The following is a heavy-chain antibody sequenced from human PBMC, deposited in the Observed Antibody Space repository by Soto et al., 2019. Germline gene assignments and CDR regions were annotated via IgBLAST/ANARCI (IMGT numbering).Heavy chain of an antibody. V-gene: IGHV3-9*01. J-gene: IGHJ3*02. CDR1: GFTFDDYA. D-gene: IGHD6-19*01. Sequence: GGSLRLSCAASGFTFDDYAMHWVRQAPGKGLEWVSGISWNSGSIGYADAVKGRFTISRDNAKNSLYLQMNSLSAEDTALYYCAKVSGWLRDAFDIWGQGTMVTVSS. CDR2: ISWNSGSI. CDR3: AKVSGWLRDAFDI.